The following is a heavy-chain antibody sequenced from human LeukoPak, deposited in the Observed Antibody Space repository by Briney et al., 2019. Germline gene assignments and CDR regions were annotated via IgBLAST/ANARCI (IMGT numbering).Heavy chain of an antibody. CDR3: ARTDIVVVPARNWFDP. V-gene: IGHV1-69*05. CDR1: GGTFSSYA. J-gene: IGHJ5*02. Sequence: GASVKVSCKASGGTFSSYAISWVRQAPGQGLEWMGGIIPIFGTANYAQNFQGRVTITTDESTSTAYMELSSLRSEDTAVYYCARTDIVVVPARNWFDPWGQGTLVSVSS. D-gene: IGHD2-2*01. CDR2: IIPIFGTA.